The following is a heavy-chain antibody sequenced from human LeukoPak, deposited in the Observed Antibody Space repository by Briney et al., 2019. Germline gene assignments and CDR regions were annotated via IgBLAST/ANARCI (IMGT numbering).Heavy chain of an antibody. CDR1: GGSISSSSYY. D-gene: IGHD1-7*01. V-gene: IGHV4-39*01. CDR2: IYYSGST. Sequence: SETLSLTCTVSGGSISSSSYYWGWIRQPPGKGLEWIGSIYYSGSTYYNPSLKSRVTISVDTSKNQFSLKLSSVTAADTAVFYCARGTFDIWGKGTTVTISS. CDR3: ARGTFDI. J-gene: IGHJ6*04.